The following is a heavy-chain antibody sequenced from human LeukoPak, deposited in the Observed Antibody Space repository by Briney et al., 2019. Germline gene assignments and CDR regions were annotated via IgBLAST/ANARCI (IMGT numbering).Heavy chain of an antibody. D-gene: IGHD3-22*01. J-gene: IGHJ5*02. V-gene: IGHV3-7*01. CDR1: GFTFSSYW. Sequence: GGSLRLSCAASGFTFSSYWMSWVRQAPGKGLEWVANIKQDGSEKYYVDSVKGRFTISRDNAKNSLYLQMNSLRAEDTAVYYCARSRIRRNYYDSSGYPTPNWFDPWGQGTLVTVSS. CDR2: IKQDGSEK. CDR3: ARSRIRRNYYDSSGYPTPNWFDP.